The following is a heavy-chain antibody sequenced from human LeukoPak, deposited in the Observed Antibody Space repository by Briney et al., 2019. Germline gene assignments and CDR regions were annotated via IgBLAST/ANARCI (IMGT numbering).Heavy chain of an antibody. CDR3: AKDPYWSIAAAGTGLPDY. CDR1: GFTFNSYG. Sequence: GGSLRLSCAASGFTFNSYGMHWVRQAPGKGLEWVSTITDNGDNTYYADSVKGRFTISRDNSKNTLYLQMNSLRAEDTAVYYCAKDPYWSIAAAGTGLPDYWGQGTLVTVSS. D-gene: IGHD6-13*01. V-gene: IGHV3-23*01. J-gene: IGHJ4*02. CDR2: ITDNGDNT.